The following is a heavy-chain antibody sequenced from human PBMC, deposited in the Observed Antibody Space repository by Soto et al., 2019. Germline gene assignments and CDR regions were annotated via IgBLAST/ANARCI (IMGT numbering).Heavy chain of an antibody. CDR1: GGTFSSYA. D-gene: IGHD6-13*01. Sequence: ASVKVSCKASGGTFSSYAISWVRQAPGQGLEWMGGIIPIFGTANYAQKFQGRVTITADESTSTAYMELSSLRSEDTAVYYCARDSKGGIAAAGYYYYYGMDVWGQGTTVTVSS. CDR3: ARDSKGGIAAAGYYYYYGMDV. J-gene: IGHJ6*02. CDR2: IIPIFGTA. V-gene: IGHV1-69*13.